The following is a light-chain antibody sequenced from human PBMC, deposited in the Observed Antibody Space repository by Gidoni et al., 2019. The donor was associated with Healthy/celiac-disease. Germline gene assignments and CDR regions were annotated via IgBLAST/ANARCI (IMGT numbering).Light chain of an antibody. CDR2: GAS. V-gene: IGKV3-20*01. CDR1: QSVSSSY. J-gene: IGKJ5*01. CDR3: QQYGSSPPG. Sequence: IVLPQSPGTLSLSPGERATLSCRASQSVSSSYLAWYQQKPGQAPRLLIYGASSRATGIPDRFSGSGSGTDFTLTISRLEPEDFAVYYCQQYGSSPPGFGQGTRLEIK.